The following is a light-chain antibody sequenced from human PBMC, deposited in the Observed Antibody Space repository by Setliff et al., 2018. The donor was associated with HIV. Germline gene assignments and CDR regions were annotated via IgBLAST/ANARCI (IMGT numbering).Light chain of an antibody. CDR3: GAWDDTLRAYV. V-gene: IGLV1-47*01. Sequence: QSALAQPPSASGTPGQRVTIFCSGSISNIGSNYVCWYQHLPGTAPRLLMYRNDQRPSGVPDRFSGSKSGTSASLAISGLRSEDEADYYCGAWDDTLRAYVFGSGTKVTVL. CDR2: RND. CDR1: ISNIGSNY. J-gene: IGLJ1*01.